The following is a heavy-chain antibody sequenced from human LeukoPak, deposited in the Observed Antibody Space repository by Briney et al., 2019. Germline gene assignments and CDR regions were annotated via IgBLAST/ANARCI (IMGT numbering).Heavy chain of an antibody. J-gene: IGHJ4*02. D-gene: IGHD5-12*01. Sequence: GGSLRLSCAASGFTFSTYGMIWVRQAPGKGLEWLSYISSSSDSIKYADSVKGRFTSSRDSAKNSLYLQMNSLRAEDTAVYYCAKSRIGFSGQLDHWGQGALITVSS. CDR3: AKSRIGFSGQLDH. CDR2: ISSSSDSI. CDR1: GFTFSTYG. V-gene: IGHV3-48*04.